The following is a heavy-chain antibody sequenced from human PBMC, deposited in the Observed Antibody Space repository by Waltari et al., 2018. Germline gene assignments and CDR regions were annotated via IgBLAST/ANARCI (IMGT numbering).Heavy chain of an antibody. CDR2: INHSGST. Sequence: QVQLQQWGAGLLKPSETLSLTCAVYGGSFSGYYWSWIRKPPGKGLEWIGEINHSGSTNYNPSLKSRVTISVDTSKNQFSLKLSSVTAADTAVYYCARVQPYYDFWSGSADAFDIWGQGTMVTVSS. J-gene: IGHJ3*02. V-gene: IGHV4-34*01. CDR1: GGSFSGYY. CDR3: ARVQPYYDFWSGSADAFDI. D-gene: IGHD3-3*01.